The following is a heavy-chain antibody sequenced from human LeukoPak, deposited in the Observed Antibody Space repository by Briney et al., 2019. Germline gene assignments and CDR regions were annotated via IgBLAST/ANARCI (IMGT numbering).Heavy chain of an antibody. J-gene: IGHJ4*02. CDR3: ATETNGRHYDY. D-gene: IGHD1-14*01. CDR2: IGPTGSDR. Sequence: GGSLRLSCTASGLTFSTSGFNWVRQAPGKGLERVASIGPTGSDRYHADPIKGRFTISRDNANNFLYLQRNSLRAEDTAVYYCATETNGRHYDYWGQGTLLTVSS. V-gene: IGHV3-21*06. CDR1: GLTFSTSG.